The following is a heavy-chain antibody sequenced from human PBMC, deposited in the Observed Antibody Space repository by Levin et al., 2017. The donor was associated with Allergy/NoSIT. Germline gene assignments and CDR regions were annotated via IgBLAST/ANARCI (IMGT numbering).Heavy chain of an antibody. V-gene: IGHV3-33*01. CDR3: ARDGGGNSGYDLAFDI. D-gene: IGHD5-12*01. Sequence: LSLTCEASGFSFNKYGMHWVRQAPGKGLEWVAVIWYDGNKKLYADSVTGRFTISRYDSKNAVYLQTNGLRAEDTAIYYCARDGGGNSGYDLAFDIWGQGTKVTVSS. CDR2: IWYDGNKK. CDR1: GFSFNKYG. J-gene: IGHJ3*02.